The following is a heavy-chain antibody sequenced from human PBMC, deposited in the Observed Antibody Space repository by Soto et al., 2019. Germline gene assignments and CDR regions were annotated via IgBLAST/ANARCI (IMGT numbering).Heavy chain of an antibody. D-gene: IGHD2-15*01. V-gene: IGHV3-30-3*01. J-gene: IGHJ5*02. Sequence: GGSLRLSCAASGFTFSSYAMHWVRQAPGKGLEWVAVISYDGSNKYYADSVKGRFTISRDNSKNTLYLQMNSLRAEDTAVYYCARSYCSGGSCYSGNGYSWFDPWGQGTLVTVSS. CDR1: GFTFSSYA. CDR3: ARSYCSGGSCYSGNGYSWFDP. CDR2: ISYDGSNK.